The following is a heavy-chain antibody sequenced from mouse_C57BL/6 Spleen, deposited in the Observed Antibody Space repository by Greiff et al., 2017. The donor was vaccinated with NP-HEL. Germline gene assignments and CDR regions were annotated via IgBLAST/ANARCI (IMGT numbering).Heavy chain of an antibody. Sequence: QVQLQQPGAELVKPGASVKLSCKASGYTFTSYWMQWVKQRPGQGLEWIGEIDPSDSYTNYNQKFKGKATLTVDTSSSTAYMQLSSLTSEDSAVYYCVRFYYGNYADAMDYWGQGTSVTVSS. J-gene: IGHJ4*01. CDR1: GYTFTSYW. CDR2: IDPSDSYT. D-gene: IGHD2-1*01. CDR3: VRFYYGNYADAMDY. V-gene: IGHV1-50*01.